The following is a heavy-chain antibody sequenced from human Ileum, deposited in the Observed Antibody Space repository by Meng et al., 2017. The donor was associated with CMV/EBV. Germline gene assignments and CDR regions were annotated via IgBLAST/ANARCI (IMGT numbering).Heavy chain of an antibody. CDR3: ARTGDAGYFDL. J-gene: IGHJ2*01. D-gene: IGHD7-27*01. V-gene: IGHV1-46*01. CDR2: INPNGGST. Sequence: QVPLVPSGAEVKKPGASMKVSCKASGYTFISYYMHWVRQAPGQVLEWMGLINPNGGSTGYAQKFQGRVTMTRDTSTGTVYMELSSLRSEDTAVYYCARTGDAGYFDLWGRGTLVTVSS. CDR1: GYTFISYY.